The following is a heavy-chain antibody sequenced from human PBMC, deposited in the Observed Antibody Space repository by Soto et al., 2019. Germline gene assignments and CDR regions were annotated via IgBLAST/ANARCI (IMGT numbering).Heavy chain of an antibody. CDR1: GFTFSSYW. Sequence: GGSLRLSCAASGFTFSSYWMHWVRQAPGKGLVWVSRINSDGSSTNYADSVKGRFTISRDNAKNTLYLQMNSLRAEDTAVYYCARDCTNGVCYIYYAMDVWGQGTTVTVSS. J-gene: IGHJ6*01. CDR3: ARDCTNGVCYIYYAMDV. V-gene: IGHV3-74*01. CDR2: INSDGSST. D-gene: IGHD2-8*01.